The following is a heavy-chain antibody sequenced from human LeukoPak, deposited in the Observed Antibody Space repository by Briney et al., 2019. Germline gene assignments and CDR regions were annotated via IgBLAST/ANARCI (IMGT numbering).Heavy chain of an antibody. J-gene: IGHJ6*02. CDR1: GFTFSSYA. CDR3: AKALDEWGTYYYYGMDV. V-gene: IGHV3-23*01. D-gene: IGHD1-1*01. CDR2: ISGSGGST. Sequence: GGSLRLSCAASGFTFSSYAMSWVRQAPGKRLEWVSAISGSGGSTYYADSVKGRFTISRDNSKNTLYLQMNSLRAEDTAVYYCAKALDEWGTYYYYGMDVWGQGTTVIVSS.